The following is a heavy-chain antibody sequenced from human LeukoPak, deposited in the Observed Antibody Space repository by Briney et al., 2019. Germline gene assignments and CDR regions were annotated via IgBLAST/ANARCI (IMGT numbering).Heavy chain of an antibody. CDR2: IRCSGAST. J-gene: IGHJ4*02. Sequence: GGSLRLSCSASGFTITNFAMTWVRQAPGKGLEWVSDIRCSGASTYYADSGKGRFTISRDNSKTTVYLQMNSLRAEDTAVYYCAKAQSRVGGSDPFDYWGKGTLVTVSS. D-gene: IGHD1-26*01. CDR1: GFTITNFA. CDR3: AKAQSRVGGSDPFDY. V-gene: IGHV3-23*01.